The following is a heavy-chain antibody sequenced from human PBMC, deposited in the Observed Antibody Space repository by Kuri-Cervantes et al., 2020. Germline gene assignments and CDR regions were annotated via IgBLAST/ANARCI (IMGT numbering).Heavy chain of an antibody. V-gene: IGHV1-2*02. CDR1: GYTFTSYY. CDR2: INPNSGGT. CDR3: ARDPYSSGWSPGAFDI. J-gene: IGHJ3*02. D-gene: IGHD6-19*01. Sequence: ASVKVSCKASGYTFTSYYMHWVRQAPGQGLEWMGWINPNSGGTNYAQKFQGRVTMTRDTSISTAYMELSRLRSDDTAVYYCARDPYSSGWSPGAFDIWGQGTMVTVSS.